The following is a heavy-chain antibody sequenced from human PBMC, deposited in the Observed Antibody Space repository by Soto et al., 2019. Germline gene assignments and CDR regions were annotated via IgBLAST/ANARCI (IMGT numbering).Heavy chain of an antibody. CDR2: ISSSGSTI. V-gene: IGHV3-48*03. D-gene: IGHD3-22*01. J-gene: IGHJ4*02. CDR1: GFTFSSYE. Sequence: GGSLRLSCAASGFTFSSYEMNWVRQAPGKGLEWVSYISSSGSTIYYADSVKGRFTISRDNAKNSLYLQMNSLRAEDTAVYYCARDRDYYDSSGYCDYWGQGTLVTVPS. CDR3: ARDRDYYDSSGYCDY.